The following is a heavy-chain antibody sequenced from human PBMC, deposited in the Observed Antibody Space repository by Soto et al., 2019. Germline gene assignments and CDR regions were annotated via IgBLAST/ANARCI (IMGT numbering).Heavy chain of an antibody. D-gene: IGHD2-21*02. CDR3: ARQRSVLVTPWWFDP. CDR2: IYHSGSS. J-gene: IGHJ5*02. Sequence: QVQLLESGPGLVKPSETLSLTCTVSGGSISSYYWSWIRQPPGKGLEWIGYIYHSGSSNYNPSLKSRVTILLDTSKNHLSLKLSSVTAADTAVYYCARQRSVLVTPWWFDPWGQGTLVTVSS. CDR1: GGSISSYY. V-gene: IGHV4-59*08.